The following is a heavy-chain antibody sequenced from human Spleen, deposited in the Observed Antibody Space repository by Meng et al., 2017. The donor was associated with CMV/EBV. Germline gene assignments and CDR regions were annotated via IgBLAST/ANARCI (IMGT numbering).Heavy chain of an antibody. D-gene: IGHD2-15*01. CDR1: GGSFSIYS. J-gene: IGHJ3*02. Sequence: GSLRLSCGVYGGSFSIYSWTWIRQSPGKGLEWIGEINHSGSTNYNPSLQSQVTISLDTSKNQFSLKLSSVTAADTAVYYCARDLTGDYCSGGSCYPFRAFDIWGQGTMVTVSS. V-gene: IGHV4-34*01. CDR3: ARDLTGDYCSGGSCYPFRAFDI. CDR2: INHSGST.